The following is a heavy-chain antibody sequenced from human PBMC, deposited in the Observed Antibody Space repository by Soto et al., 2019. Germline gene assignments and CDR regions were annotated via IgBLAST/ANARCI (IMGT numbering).Heavy chain of an antibody. CDR3: AGKVGYCTNGVCYTGGAELKYYYYGMDV. CDR1: GLTFSSHS. V-gene: IGHV3-48*02. CDR2: ISSSSSTI. Sequence: GGSLRLSCAASGLTFSSHSMNWIRQDQGKGLEWVSYISSSSSTIYYADSVKGRFTISRDNAKNSLYLQMNSLRDEDTAVYYCAGKVGYCTNGVCYTGGAELKYYYYGMDVWGQGTTVTVSS. D-gene: IGHD2-8*01. J-gene: IGHJ6*02.